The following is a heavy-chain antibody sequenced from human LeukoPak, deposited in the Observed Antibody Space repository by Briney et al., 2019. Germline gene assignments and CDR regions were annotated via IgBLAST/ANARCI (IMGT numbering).Heavy chain of an antibody. D-gene: IGHD2-15*01. CDR3: ARILLYCSGGSCSDY. J-gene: IGHJ4*02. CDR2: INPNSGGT. CDR1: GYTFTGYY. V-gene: IGHV1-2*06. Sequence: ASVKVSCKASGYTFTGYYMHWVRQAPGQGLEWMGRINPNSGGTNYAQKFQGRVTMTRDTSISTAYMELSRLRSDDTAVYYRARILLYCSGGSCSDYWGQGTLVTVSS.